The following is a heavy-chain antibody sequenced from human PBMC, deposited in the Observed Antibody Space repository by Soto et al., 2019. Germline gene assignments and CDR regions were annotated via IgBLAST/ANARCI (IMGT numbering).Heavy chain of an antibody. Sequence: SETLSLTCAVSGGSISSGGYSWSWIRQPPGKGLEWIGYIYHSGSTYYNPSLKSRVTISVDRSKNQFSLKLSSVTAADTAVYYGAGSGYYHNSGMDVWGQGTKVTVSS. CDR2: IYHSGST. CDR3: AGSGYYHNSGMDV. D-gene: IGHD3-22*01. J-gene: IGHJ6*02. CDR1: GGSISSGGYS. V-gene: IGHV4-30-2*01.